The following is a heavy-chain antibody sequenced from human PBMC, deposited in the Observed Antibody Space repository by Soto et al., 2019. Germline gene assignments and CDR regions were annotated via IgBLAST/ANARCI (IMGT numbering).Heavy chain of an antibody. CDR2: IYHSGST. Sequence: SETLSLTCAVSGGSISNSNWWIWVRQPPGKGLEWIGEIYHSGSTNYNPSLKSRVTISVDKSKNQFSLKLNSVTAADTAVYYCARGGGQWRLYYYRMDVWGQGTTVTVSS. V-gene: IGHV4-4*02. D-gene: IGHD6-19*01. J-gene: IGHJ6*02. CDR1: GGSISNSNW. CDR3: ARGGGQWRLYYYRMDV.